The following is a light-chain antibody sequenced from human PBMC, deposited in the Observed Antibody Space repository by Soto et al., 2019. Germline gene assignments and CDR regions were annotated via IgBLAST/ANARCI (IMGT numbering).Light chain of an antibody. J-gene: IGKJ1*01. CDR2: GAS. CDR3: QQYGSSPL. Sequence: EIVLTQSPGTLSLSPGERATLSCRASQSVSSSYLAWYQQKPGPAPRLLIYGASSRATGIPDRFSGSGSGTDFTLTISRLEPEDFAVYYCQQYGSSPLFGQGTKVEIK. V-gene: IGKV3-20*01. CDR1: QSVSSSY.